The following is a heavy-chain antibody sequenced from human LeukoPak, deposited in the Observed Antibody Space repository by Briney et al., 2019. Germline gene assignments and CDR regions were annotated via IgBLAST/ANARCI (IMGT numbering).Heavy chain of an antibody. V-gene: IGHV3-30*04. CDR1: GFTFSSYA. CDR3: ARDLYYDSSGYYL. J-gene: IGHJ4*02. Sequence: GGSLRLSWAASGFTFSSYAMHWVRQAPGKGLEWVAVISYDGSNKYYADSVKGRFTISRDNSKNTLYLQMNSLRAEDTAVYYCARDLYYDSSGYYLWGQGTLVTVSS. CDR2: ISYDGSNK. D-gene: IGHD3-22*01.